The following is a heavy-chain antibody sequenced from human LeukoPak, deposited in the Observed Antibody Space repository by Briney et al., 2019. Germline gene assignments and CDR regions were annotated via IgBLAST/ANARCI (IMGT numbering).Heavy chain of an antibody. J-gene: IGHJ6*03. V-gene: IGHV1-18*01. CDR1: GYTLTELS. Sequence: ASVKVSCKVSGYTLTELSMHWVRQAPGQGLEWMGWISAYNGNTNYAQKLQGRVTMTTDTSTSTAYMELRSLRSDDTAVYYCAREGEYYYDSSGTYYYYYYMDVWGKGTTVTVSS. CDR3: AREGEYYYDSSGTYYYYYYMDV. CDR2: ISAYNGNT. D-gene: IGHD3-22*01.